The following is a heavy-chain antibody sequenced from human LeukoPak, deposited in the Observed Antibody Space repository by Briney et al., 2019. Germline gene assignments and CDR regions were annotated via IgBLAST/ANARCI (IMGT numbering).Heavy chain of an antibody. CDR3: ARVGYYESSGYYEY. V-gene: IGHV1-2*06. CDR2: INPNSGGT. CDR1: GYTLTDYY. J-gene: IGHJ4*02. D-gene: IGHD3-22*01. Sequence: ASVKVPCKASGYTLTDYYMHWVRQAPGQGLEWMGRINPNSGGTNYAQKFQGRVTMTRDTSISTVYMELSRLRSDDTAVYYCARVGYYESSGYYEYWGQGTLVTVSS.